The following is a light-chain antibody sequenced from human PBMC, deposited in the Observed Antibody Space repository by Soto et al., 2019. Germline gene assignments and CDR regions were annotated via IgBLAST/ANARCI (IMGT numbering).Light chain of an antibody. Sequence: QLVLTQWPSASASLGASVKLTCTLSSGHSSYAIAWHQQQPQGGPRLLMKLNSDGSHSKGDGIPDRFSGSSSGAERYLTISSLQSEDEADYYCQTWDTGIVVFGGGTKLTVL. CDR2: LNSDGSH. CDR1: SGHSSYA. CDR3: QTWDTGIVV. V-gene: IGLV4-69*01. J-gene: IGLJ3*02.